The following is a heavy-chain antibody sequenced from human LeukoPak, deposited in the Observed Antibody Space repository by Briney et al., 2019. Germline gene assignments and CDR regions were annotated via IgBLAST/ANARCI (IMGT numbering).Heavy chain of an antibody. Sequence: PSETLSLTCTVSGGSISSSSYYWGWIRQPPGKGLEWIGSIYYSGSTYYNPSLKSRATISVDTSKNQFSLKLSSVTAADTAVYYCARQAGYYDFWSGYYIGFQHWGQGTLVTVSS. J-gene: IGHJ1*01. V-gene: IGHV4-39*01. D-gene: IGHD3-3*01. CDR1: GGSISSSSYY. CDR3: ARQAGYYDFWSGYYIGFQH. CDR2: IYYSGST.